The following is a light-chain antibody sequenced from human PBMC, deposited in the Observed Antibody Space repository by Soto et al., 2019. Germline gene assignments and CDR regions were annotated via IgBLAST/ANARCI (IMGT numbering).Light chain of an antibody. CDR1: QSISSGS. CDR2: RAS. CDR3: QQYGTSPT. J-gene: IGKJ1*01. Sequence: IVLAQSPGTLSLSPGERGTLSCRASQSISSGSFAWYQQKPGQAPRVIIYRASSRATGIPDRFSGSGSGTDFTLTISRLEPEDFAVYFCQQYGTSPTFGHGTKVDIK. V-gene: IGKV3-20*01.